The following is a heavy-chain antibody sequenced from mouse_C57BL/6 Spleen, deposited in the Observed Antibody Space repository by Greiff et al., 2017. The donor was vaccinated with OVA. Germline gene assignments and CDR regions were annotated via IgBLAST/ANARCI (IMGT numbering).Heavy chain of an antibody. CDR3: ARRRDYYYGSSDYAMDY. D-gene: IGHD1-1*01. CDR2: FHPYNDDT. CDR1: GYTFTTYP. J-gene: IGHJ4*01. V-gene: IGHV1-47*01. Sequence: VKLQESGAELVKPGASVKMSCKASGYTFTTYPIEWMKQNHGKSLEWIGNFHPYNDDTKYNEKFKGKATLTVEKSSSTVYLELSRLTSDDSAVYYCARRRDYYYGSSDYAMDYWGQGTSVTVSS.